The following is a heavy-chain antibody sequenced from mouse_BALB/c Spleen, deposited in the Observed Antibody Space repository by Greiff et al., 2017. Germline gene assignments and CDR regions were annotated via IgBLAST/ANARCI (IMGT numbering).Heavy chain of an antibody. CDR1: GFTFSSFG. CDR3: ARTSWTSWFAY. D-gene: IGHD1-1*01. V-gene: IGHV5-17*02. Sequence: EVKVVESGGGLVQPGGSRKLSCAASGFTFSSFGMHWVRQAPEKGLEWVAYISSGSSTIYYADTVKGRFTISRDNPKNTLFLQMTSLRSEDTAMYYCARTSWTSWFAYWGQGTLVTVSA. CDR2: ISSGSSTI. J-gene: IGHJ3*01.